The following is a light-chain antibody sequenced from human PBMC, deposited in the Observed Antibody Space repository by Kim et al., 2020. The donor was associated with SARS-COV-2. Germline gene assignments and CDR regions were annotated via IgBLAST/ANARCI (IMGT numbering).Light chain of an antibody. CDR1: SNDIGSSDF. CDR3: HSSTTTRTGV. CDR2: DVS. Sequence: QSALTQPASVSGSPGQTITISCTGSSNDIGSSDFISWYQQHPGKAPKLIIFDVSNRPSGVSDRFSASKSDITASLTISGLLAEDEADYYCHSSTTTRTGVFGVGTKVTVL. J-gene: IGLJ3*02. V-gene: IGLV2-14*03.